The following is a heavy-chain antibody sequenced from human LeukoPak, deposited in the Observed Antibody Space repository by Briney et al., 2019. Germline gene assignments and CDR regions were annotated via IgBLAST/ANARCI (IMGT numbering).Heavy chain of an antibody. CDR2: IIPIFGTA. D-gene: IGHD6-6*01. CDR1: GGTFSSYA. V-gene: IGHV1-69*05. Sequence: GASVKVSCKASGGTFSSYAISWVRQAPGQGLEWMGGIIPIFGTANYAQKFQGRVTITTDESTSTAYMELSSLRSEDTAVYYCASGHSSSDNWFDPWGQGTLVTVSS. CDR3: ASGHSSSDNWFDP. J-gene: IGHJ5*02.